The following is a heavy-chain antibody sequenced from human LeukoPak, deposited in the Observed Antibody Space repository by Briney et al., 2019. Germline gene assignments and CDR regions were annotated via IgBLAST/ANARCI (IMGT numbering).Heavy chain of an antibody. CDR3: AKSNAIAQYYYDSSGDDGVSWFDP. CDR1: GFTFSSYG. J-gene: IGHJ5*02. V-gene: IGHV3-30*18. CDR2: ISYDGSNK. D-gene: IGHD3-22*01. Sequence: PGGSLRLSCAASGFTFSSYGMHWVRQAPGKGLEWVAVISYDGSNKYYADSVKGRFTISRNNSKNTLYLQVNSLRAEDTAVYYCAKSNAIAQYYYDSSGDDGVSWFDPWGQGTLVTVSS.